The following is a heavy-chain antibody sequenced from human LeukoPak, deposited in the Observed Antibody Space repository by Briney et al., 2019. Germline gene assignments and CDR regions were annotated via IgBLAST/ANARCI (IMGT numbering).Heavy chain of an antibody. Sequence: TLSLTCTVSGGSISSYYWSWIRQPPGKALEWLALIYWDDDKRYSPSLKRRLTITKDTSKNQVVLTLTNMDPVDTATYYCAHSVTLTTVTTRGYDYWGQGTLVTVSS. CDR3: AHSVTLTTVTTRGYDY. CDR1: GGSISSYYW. V-gene: IGHV2-5*08. J-gene: IGHJ4*02. CDR2: IYWDDDK. D-gene: IGHD4-17*01.